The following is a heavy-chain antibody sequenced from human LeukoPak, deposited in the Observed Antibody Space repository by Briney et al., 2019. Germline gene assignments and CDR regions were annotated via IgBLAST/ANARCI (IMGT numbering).Heavy chain of an antibody. Sequence: ASVKVSCKASGYTFTSYDINWVRQATGQGLEWMGWMNPNSGNTGYAQKFQGRVTMTRNTSISIAYMELSSLRSEDTAVYYCARVPSGSYGRRWFDPWGQGTLVTVSS. J-gene: IGHJ5*02. D-gene: IGHD3-10*01. CDR1: GYTFTSYD. V-gene: IGHV1-8*01. CDR3: ARVPSGSYGRRWFDP. CDR2: MNPNSGNT.